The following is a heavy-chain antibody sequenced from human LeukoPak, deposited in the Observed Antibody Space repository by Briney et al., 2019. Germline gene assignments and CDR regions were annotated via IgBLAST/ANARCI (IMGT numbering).Heavy chain of an antibody. V-gene: IGHV1-2*06. CDR3: ARDQGPSGNLFDP. CDR2: INPNTGGT. D-gene: IGHD3-10*01. Sequence: ASVKVSCKASGYTFTSYGISWVRQAPGQGLEWMGRINPNTGGTDYAQKFQGRVTMTRDRSINTASMELRSLRFDDTAIYYCARDQGPSGNLFDPRGQGTLVTVSS. CDR1: GYTFTSYG. J-gene: IGHJ5*02.